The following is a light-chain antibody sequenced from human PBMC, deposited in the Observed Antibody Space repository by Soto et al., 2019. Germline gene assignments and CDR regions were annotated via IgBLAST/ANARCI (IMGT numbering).Light chain of an antibody. CDR2: LNSDGSH. J-gene: IGLJ2*01. V-gene: IGLV4-69*01. CDR3: QTWGTGIVV. CDR1: SGQSSYA. Sequence: QPVLTQSPSASASLGASVKLTCTLSSGQSSYAIAWHQQQPEKGPRYLMKLNSDGSHSKGDGIPDRFSGSSSGAERYLTISSLQSEDEADYYCQTWGTGIVVFGGGTKVTVL.